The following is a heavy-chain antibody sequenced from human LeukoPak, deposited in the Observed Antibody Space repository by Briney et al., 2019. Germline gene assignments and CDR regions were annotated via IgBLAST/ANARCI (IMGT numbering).Heavy chain of an antibody. CDR1: GFSFSNAW. J-gene: IGHJ4*02. CDR3: ARLSGSRDFDY. Sequence: PGGSLRLSCAASGFSFSNAWMSWVRQAPGKGLEWVSSISGSSTYIYYADSVKGRFTISRDNAKNSLYLQMNSLRAEDTAVYYCARLSGSRDFDYWGQGTLVTVSS. D-gene: IGHD3-10*01. V-gene: IGHV3-21*01. CDR2: ISGSSTYI.